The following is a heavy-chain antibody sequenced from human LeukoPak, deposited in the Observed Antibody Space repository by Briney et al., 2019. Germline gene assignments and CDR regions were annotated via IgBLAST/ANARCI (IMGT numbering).Heavy chain of an antibody. Sequence: PGGSLRLSCAASGFPFSSYEMNWVRQPPGKGLEWVSYISSSGMTKYYAVSVKGRFTMSRDNAKNSLYLQLNSLRAEDTAVYYCARDGRSRGLSHVNFDYWGQGILVTVSS. D-gene: IGHD3-16*02. CDR3: ARDGRSRGLSHVNFDY. CDR2: ISSSGMTK. CDR1: GFPFSSYE. J-gene: IGHJ4*02. V-gene: IGHV3-48*03.